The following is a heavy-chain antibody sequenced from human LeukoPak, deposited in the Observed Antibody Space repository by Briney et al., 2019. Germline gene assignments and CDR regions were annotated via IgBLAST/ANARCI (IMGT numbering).Heavy chain of an antibody. CDR3: VRELPYNWFDP. CDR1: GFTFSTYS. J-gene: IGHJ5*02. CDR2: ISSSPTYI. V-gene: IGHV3-21*01. Sequence: GGSLRLSCAASGFTFSTYSMNWVRQAPGKGLEWVSSISSSPTYIYYADSLQGRFTISRDNAKNSLYLQVDSLTAEVTAVYYCVRELPYNWFDPWGQGTLVTVSS. D-gene: IGHD2-21*02.